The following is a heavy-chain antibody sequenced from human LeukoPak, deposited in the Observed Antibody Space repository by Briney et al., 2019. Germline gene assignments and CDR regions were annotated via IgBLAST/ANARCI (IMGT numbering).Heavy chain of an antibody. J-gene: IGHJ4*02. CDR3: ARLDYYDSSGYPDY. CDR1: GGSFSDYY. V-gene: IGHV4-59*10. Sequence: KPSETLSLTCAVYGGSFSDYYWSWIRQPAGKGLEWIGRIYTSGSTNYNPSLKSRVTMSVDTSKNQFSLKLSSVTAADTAVYYCARLDYYDSSGYPDYWGQGTLVTVSS. D-gene: IGHD3-22*01. CDR2: IYTSGST.